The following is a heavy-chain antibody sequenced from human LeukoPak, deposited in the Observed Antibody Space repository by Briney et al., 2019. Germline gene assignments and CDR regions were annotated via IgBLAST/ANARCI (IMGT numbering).Heavy chain of an antibody. V-gene: IGHV3-21*01. J-gene: IGHJ3*02. Sequence: PGGSLGLSCAASGFIFSSFSMNWVRQAPGKGLEWVSSISGSGGHIYYADSVKGRFTVSRDNAENSMYLQMNSLRGEDTAVYYCARDSTYYYDSENAAFDIWGQGTMVTVSS. CDR1: GFIFSSFS. D-gene: IGHD5-12*01. CDR3: ARDSTYYYDSENAAFDI. CDR2: ISGSGGHI.